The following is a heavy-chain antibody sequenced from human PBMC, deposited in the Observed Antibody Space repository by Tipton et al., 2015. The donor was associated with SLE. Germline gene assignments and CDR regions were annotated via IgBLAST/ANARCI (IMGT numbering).Heavy chain of an antibody. CDR3: AKEGDIVGPKDY. Sequence: GSLRLSCAASGFTFSSSAMTWVRQAPGKGLEWVSAISPDGTRTYYADSVKGRFTISRDNSRNTLYLQMNSLRVEDTAIYYCAKEGDIVGPKDYWGQGTLVTVSS. J-gene: IGHJ4*02. CDR1: GFTFSSSA. V-gene: IGHV3-23*01. CDR2: ISPDGTRT. D-gene: IGHD2-21*01.